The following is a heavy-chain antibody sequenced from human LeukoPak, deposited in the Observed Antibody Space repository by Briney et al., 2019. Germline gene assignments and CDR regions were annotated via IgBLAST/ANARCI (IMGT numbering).Heavy chain of an antibody. D-gene: IGHD3-22*01. CDR1: GGSMSPYH. Sequence: SETLSLTCTVSGGSMSPYHWGWIRQPPGKGLEWTGYIYYSGSTNYNPSLNSRVTISVDTSKNQFSLKLSSVTAADTAVYYCASGGNYYDSSGYNYWGQGTLVTVSS. V-gene: IGHV4-59*12. CDR3: ASGGNYYDSSGYNY. CDR2: IYYSGST. J-gene: IGHJ4*02.